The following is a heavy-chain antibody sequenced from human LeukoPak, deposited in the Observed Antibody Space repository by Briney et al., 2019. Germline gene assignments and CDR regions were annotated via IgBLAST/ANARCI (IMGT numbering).Heavy chain of an antibody. Sequence: QPGGSLRLSCAASGFTFSSYAMSWVRQAPGKGLEWVSAISGSGGSTYYADSVKGRFTISRDNSKNTLYLQMNSLRAEDTAVHYCAKMLQLVVITPFDYWGQGTLVTVSS. CDR1: GFTFSSYA. J-gene: IGHJ4*02. CDR3: AKMLQLVVITPFDY. CDR2: ISGSGGST. V-gene: IGHV3-23*01. D-gene: IGHD1-1*01.